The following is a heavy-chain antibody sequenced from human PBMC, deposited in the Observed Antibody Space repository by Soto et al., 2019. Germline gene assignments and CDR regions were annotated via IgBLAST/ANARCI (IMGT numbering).Heavy chain of an antibody. CDR2: IIGAGAP. CDR1: GFTFSIYA. V-gene: IGHV3-23*01. J-gene: IGHJ4*02. CDR3: AKDFTPDSRGDIDY. D-gene: IGHD3-16*01. Sequence: EVQLLESGGGLVQPGGSLRLSCAASGFTFSIYAMNWVRQAPGKGLEWVAGIIGAGAPYYADPVKGRCTISRDNPKNPLYLQMNSLRDEDTAIYFCAKDFTPDSRGDIDYGSQGTLFTVTS.